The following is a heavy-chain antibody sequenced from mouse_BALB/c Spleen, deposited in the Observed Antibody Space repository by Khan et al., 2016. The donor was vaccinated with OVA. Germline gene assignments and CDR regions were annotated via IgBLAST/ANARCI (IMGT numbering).Heavy chain of an antibody. V-gene: IGHV5-9-3*01. CDR2: VSSGGSFT. CDR3: ARQGGIYDGPLDY. D-gene: IGHD2-3*01. CDR1: GFTFNNYA. Sequence: EVELVESGGDLVKPGGSLKLSCAASGFTFNNYAMSWVRQTPEKRLEWVATVSSGGSFTYYPDSVKGRFTISRDNAKNTLYLQMSSLRSEDTAMYYCARQGGIYDGPLDYWGQGTTLTVSS. J-gene: IGHJ2*01.